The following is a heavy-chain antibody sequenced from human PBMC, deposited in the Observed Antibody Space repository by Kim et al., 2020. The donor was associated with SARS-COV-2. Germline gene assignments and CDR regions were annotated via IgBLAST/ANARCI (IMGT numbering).Heavy chain of an antibody. CDR1: GFTFSNAW. CDR2: VTSKTDGGTT. CDR3: TTRKRYYYGSGNYYKDY. D-gene: IGHD3-10*01. J-gene: IGHJ4*02. Sequence: GGSLRLSCAASGFTFSNAWMSWVRKAPGKGLEWVGRVTSKTDGGTTDYAAPVKGRFTISRDDSKTTLYLQMNSLKTEDTAVYYCTTRKRYYYGSGNYYKDYWGQGTLGTVSS. V-gene: IGHV3-15*01.